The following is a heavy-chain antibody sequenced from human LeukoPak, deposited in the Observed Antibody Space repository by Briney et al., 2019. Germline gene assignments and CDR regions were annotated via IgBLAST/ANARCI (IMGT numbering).Heavy chain of an antibody. CDR2: IYHSGST. D-gene: IGHD2-2*01. CDR1: GGSISSGGYS. Sequence: SETLSLTCAVSGGSISSGGYSWSWIRQPPGKGLEWIGYIYHSGSTYYNPSLKSRVTISVDRSKNQFSLKLSSVTAADTAVYYCARALVVPAAIYWFGPWGQGTLVTVSS. V-gene: IGHV4-30-2*01. J-gene: IGHJ5*02. CDR3: ARALVVPAAIYWFGP.